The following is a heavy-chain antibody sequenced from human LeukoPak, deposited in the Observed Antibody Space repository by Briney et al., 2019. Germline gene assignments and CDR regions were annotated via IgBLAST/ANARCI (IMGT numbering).Heavy chain of an antibody. Sequence: GGSLRLSCAASGFTFSSFSVSWVRQAPGKGLEWVSGISGGGSSTYYADPVKGRFTISRDNSKNTLYLQMNSLRAEDTAVYYCAKAPYDYVWGSYSDYWGQGTLVTVSS. CDR1: GFTFSSFS. D-gene: IGHD3-16*01. CDR3: AKAPYDYVWGSYSDY. CDR2: ISGGGSST. J-gene: IGHJ4*02. V-gene: IGHV3-23*01.